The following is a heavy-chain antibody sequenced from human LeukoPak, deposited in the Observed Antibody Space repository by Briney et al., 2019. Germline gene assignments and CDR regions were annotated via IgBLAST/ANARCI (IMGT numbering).Heavy chain of an antibody. V-gene: IGHV3-48*03. CDR1: GFTFSSYE. J-gene: IGHJ3*02. CDR2: ISSSGSTI. Sequence: GGSLRLSCAASGFTFSSYEMNWVRQAPGKGLEWVSYISSSGSTIYYADSVKGRFTISRDNAKNSLYLQMNSLRAEDTAVYYCERVGHEDAFDIWGQGTMVTVSS. CDR3: ERVGHEDAFDI.